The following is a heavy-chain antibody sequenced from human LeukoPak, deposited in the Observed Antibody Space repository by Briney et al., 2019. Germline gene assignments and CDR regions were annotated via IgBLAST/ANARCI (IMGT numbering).Heavy chain of an antibody. CDR3: ATHTIGYSSSGAFDI. Sequence: PGGSLRLSCAASGFTFSDHFMDWVRQAPGKGLEWVGRTRNKANSYTTEYAASVKGRFTFARDDSNNSLYLQMNSLRAEDTAVYYCATHTIGYSSSGAFDIWGQGTMVTVSS. V-gene: IGHV3-72*01. CDR1: GFTFSDHF. CDR2: TRNKANSYTT. J-gene: IGHJ3*02. D-gene: IGHD6-13*01.